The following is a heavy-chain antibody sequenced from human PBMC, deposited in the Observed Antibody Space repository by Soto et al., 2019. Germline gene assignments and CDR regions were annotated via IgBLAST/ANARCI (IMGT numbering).Heavy chain of an antibody. V-gene: IGHV2-26*01. CDR1: GFSLNNAKMA. CDR3: ARFSRMFEDNGLDV. Sequence: SGPTLVNPTETLTLTCAVSGFSLNNAKMAVSWIRQPPGKALEWLAHIFSNDDKSYNSSLKSRLSISKDTSKSQVVLTMTNVDPVDTGTYYCARFSRMFEDNGLDVWGQGTTVTVSS. J-gene: IGHJ6*02. D-gene: IGHD3-10*02. CDR2: IFSNDDK.